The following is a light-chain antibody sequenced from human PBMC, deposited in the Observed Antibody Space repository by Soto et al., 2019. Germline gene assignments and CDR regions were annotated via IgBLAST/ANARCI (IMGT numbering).Light chain of an antibody. V-gene: IGLV2-14*01. CDR3: SSYTTSSTQV. Sequence: QSALTQPASVSGSPGQSITISCTGTSSDIGTCNYVSWYQQHPGKVPKLMIYEVSNRPSGVYNRFSGSKSGNTASLAISGLQAEDEADYYCSSYTTSSTQVFCGGTKLTVL. CDR1: SSDIGTCNY. J-gene: IGLJ3*02. CDR2: EVS.